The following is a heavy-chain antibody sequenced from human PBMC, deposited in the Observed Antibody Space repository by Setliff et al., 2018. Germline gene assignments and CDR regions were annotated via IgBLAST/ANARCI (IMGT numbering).Heavy chain of an antibody. V-gene: IGHV1-18*01. J-gene: IGHJ4*02. Sequence: GASVKVSCKTSGYSFTVFGISWVRQAPGQGLEWMGWISPYYGNTNYAQQFQGRVTMTTDTSTTTAYMELTSLRSDDTAVYYCARGRDPAYYYDSGGYYWDYWGQGTLVTVSS. CDR1: GYSFTVFG. CDR2: ISPYYGNT. CDR3: ARGRDPAYYYDSGGYYWDY. D-gene: IGHD3-22*01.